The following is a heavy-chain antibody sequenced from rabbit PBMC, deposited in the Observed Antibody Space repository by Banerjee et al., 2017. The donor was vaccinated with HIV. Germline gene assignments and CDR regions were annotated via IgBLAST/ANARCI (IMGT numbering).Heavy chain of an antibody. V-gene: IGHV1S45*01. CDR3: ARATSSGYTRLDL. J-gene: IGHJ3*01. CDR2: INTTRGNT. CDR1: GSSFSNQYA. D-gene: IGHD1-1*01. Sequence: QELLEGSAGDLVKPEGSRTLTCTAPGSSFSNQYAMCWVRQAPGKGLEWIACINTTRGNTVYASWAKGRFTISKTSSTTVTLQMTSLTAADTATYFCARATSSGYTRLDLWGQGTLVTVS.